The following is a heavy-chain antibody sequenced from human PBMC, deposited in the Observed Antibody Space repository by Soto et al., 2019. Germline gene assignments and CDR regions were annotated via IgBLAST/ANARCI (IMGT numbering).Heavy chain of an antibody. CDR2: IYYSGRT. D-gene: IGHD3-10*01. CDR3: ASTMVGGGKDAFDI. J-gene: IGHJ3*02. V-gene: IGHV4-59*08. Sequence: QVQLQESGPGLVKPSETLSLTCTVSGGSISSYYWSWIRQPPGKGLEWIGYIYYSGRTNYNPSLKSRVTISVDTSKNHVYLKLSSVTAADTAVDYCASTMVGGGKDAFDIWGQGTMVTVSS. CDR1: GGSISSYY.